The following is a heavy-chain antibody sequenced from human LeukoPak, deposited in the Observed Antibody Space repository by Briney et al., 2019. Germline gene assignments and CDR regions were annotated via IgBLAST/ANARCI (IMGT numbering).Heavy chain of an antibody. CDR1: GFTFA. Sequence: GGSLRLSCAASGFTFAMNWVRQAPAKGLEWVSTIGGGGPTTDYADSVKDRFTISRDNSKNTLYLQMNSLRAEDTAVYYCARAEGAYGDYRFDPWGQGTLVTVSS. CDR3: ARAEGAYGDYRFDP. J-gene: IGHJ5*02. D-gene: IGHD4-17*01. V-gene: IGHV3-23*01. CDR2: IGGGGPTT.